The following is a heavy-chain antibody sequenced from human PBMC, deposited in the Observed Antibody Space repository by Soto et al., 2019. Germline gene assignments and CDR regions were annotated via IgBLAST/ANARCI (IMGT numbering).Heavy chain of an antibody. CDR2: IYPGDSDT. V-gene: IGHV5-51*01. Sequence: GYSFTSYWIGWVRQMPGKGLEWMGIIYPGDSDTRYSPSFQGQVTISADKSISTAYLQWSSLKASENAMYYCARNWCSSTSCYSYYYYGMDVWGQGTTVTVSS. CDR1: GYSFTSYW. J-gene: IGHJ6*02. D-gene: IGHD2-2*01. CDR3: ARNWCSSTSCYSYYYYGMDV.